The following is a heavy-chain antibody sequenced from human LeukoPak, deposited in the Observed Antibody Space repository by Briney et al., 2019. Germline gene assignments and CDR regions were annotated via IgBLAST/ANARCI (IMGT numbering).Heavy chain of an antibody. CDR2: ISGNASTI. CDR1: GFTFINYE. J-gene: IGHJ4*02. D-gene: IGHD6-19*01. CDR3: ARDGSDREYFDS. Sequence: PGGSLRLSCAASGFTFINYEMNWVRQAPGRGLEWVSFISGNASTIYYADSLKGRFTISRDNAKNSLYLQMNNLRAEDTAVYYCARDGSDREYFDSWGQGTLVTVSS. V-gene: IGHV3-48*03.